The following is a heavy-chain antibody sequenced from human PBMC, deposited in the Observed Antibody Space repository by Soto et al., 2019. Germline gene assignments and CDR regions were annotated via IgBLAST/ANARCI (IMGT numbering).Heavy chain of an antibody. D-gene: IGHD3-10*01. CDR3: AREKNVVGSCRAFQF. CDR2: ISYDGSTK. V-gene: IGHV3-30-3*01. J-gene: IGHJ4*02. CDR1: GFSFSGYG. Sequence: QVQLVESGGGVVQPGRSLRLSCEASGFSFSGYGMHWLRQAPGKGLEWVTVISYDGSTKHYADSVKGRFTISRDNSNHTLFLQMNSLTPEDTAVYYCAREKNVVGSCRAFQFWGQGALVTVSS.